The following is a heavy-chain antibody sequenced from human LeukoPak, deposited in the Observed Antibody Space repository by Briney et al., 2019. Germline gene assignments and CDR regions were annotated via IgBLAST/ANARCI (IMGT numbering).Heavy chain of an antibody. CDR2: IYYSGST. J-gene: IGHJ4*02. D-gene: IGHD3-10*01. V-gene: IGHV4-59*08. Sequence: PSETLSLTCTVSGGSISSYYWSWIRQPPGKGLEWIGYIYYSGSTNYNPSLKSRVTISVDTSKNQFSLKLSSVTAADTAVYYRARVSLPYYYGSGSQPDYWGQGTLVTVSS. CDR3: ARVSLPYYYGSGSQPDY. CDR1: GGSISSYY.